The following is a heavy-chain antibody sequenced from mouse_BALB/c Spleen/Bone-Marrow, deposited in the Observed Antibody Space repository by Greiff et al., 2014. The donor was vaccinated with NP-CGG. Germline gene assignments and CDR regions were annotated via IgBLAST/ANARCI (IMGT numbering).Heavy chain of an antibody. D-gene: IGHD1-2*01. CDR3: ARSATWFAY. Sequence: QGQLKGAGPELGGPGASGKMSCKASGYTFTSYWVHWGEKRPGQGLEWIGMIDPSNSETRLNQKFKDKATLNVDKSSNTAYMQLSSLTSEDSAVYYCARSATWFAYWGQGTLVTVSA. CDR2: IDPSNSET. CDR1: GYTFTSYW. V-gene: IGHV1S127*01. J-gene: IGHJ3*01.